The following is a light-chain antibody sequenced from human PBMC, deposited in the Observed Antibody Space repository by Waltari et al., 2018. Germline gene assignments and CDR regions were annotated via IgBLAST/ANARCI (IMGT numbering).Light chain of an antibody. Sequence: CRASQSVSSFLAWYQQKPGQAPRRLIYGASTRATGIPARFSGSGSGTEFTLTISSLQSEDFAVYYCQQYNDWPPLTFGGGTKVEIK. CDR3: QQYNDWPPLT. CDR2: GAS. CDR1: QSVSSF. V-gene: IGKV3-15*01. J-gene: IGKJ4*01.